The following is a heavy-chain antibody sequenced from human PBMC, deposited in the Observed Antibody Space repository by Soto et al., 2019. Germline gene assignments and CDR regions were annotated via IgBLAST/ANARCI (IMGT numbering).Heavy chain of an antibody. D-gene: IGHD3-22*01. Sequence: GGSLRLSCEASGFTFSSYAMSWVRQAPGKGLEWVSAISGSGGSTYYADSVKGRFTISRDNSKNTLYLQMNSLRAEDTAVYYCAKAYMIVVVITIFSGFDPWGQGTLVTVSS. V-gene: IGHV3-23*01. J-gene: IGHJ5*02. CDR3: AKAYMIVVVITIFSGFDP. CDR1: GFTFSSYA. CDR2: ISGSGGST.